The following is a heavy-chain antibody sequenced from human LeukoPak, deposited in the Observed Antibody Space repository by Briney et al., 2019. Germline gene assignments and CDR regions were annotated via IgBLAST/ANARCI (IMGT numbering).Heavy chain of an antibody. CDR3: AKKPIYYARPTYFDY. J-gene: IGHJ4*02. D-gene: IGHD2-2*01. CDR2: ISGSGGST. Sequence: GGSLRLSCAASGFTFSSYATSWVRQAPGKGLEWVSAISGSGGSTYYADSVKGRFTISRDNSKNTLYLQMNSLRAEDTAVYYCAKKPIYYARPTYFDYWGQGTLVTVSS. CDR1: GFTFSSYA. V-gene: IGHV3-23*01.